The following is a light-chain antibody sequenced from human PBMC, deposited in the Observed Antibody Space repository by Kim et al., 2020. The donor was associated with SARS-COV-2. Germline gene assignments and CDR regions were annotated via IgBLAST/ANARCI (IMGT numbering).Light chain of an antibody. V-gene: IGKV2-28*01. CDR2: SAS. CDR3: MQVLQLPTT. J-gene: IGKJ2*01. CDR1: RGLLHSSGYHY. Sequence: DVVMTQSPLALSVTPGEPASISCRSSRGLLHSSGYHYLDWYLQKPGQSPQLLIYSASHRASGVPDRFSGSGSGTDFTLKISGVEGGGVGVISCMQVLQLPTTFAQGPKLEI.